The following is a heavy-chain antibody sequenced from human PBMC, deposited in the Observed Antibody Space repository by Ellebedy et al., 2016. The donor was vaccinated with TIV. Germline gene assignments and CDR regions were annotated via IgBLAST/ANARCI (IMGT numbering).Heavy chain of an antibody. V-gene: IGHV3-23*01. J-gene: IGHJ4*02. CDR3: AKTGGRFGEKQYFDY. D-gene: IGHD3-10*01. CDR2: ISGSGGGT. CDR1: GFTFTSNA. Sequence: PGGSLRLSCAASGFTFTSNAMSWVRQAPGKGLEWVSGISGSGGGTFYADSVKGRFTISRDNSKNTLYLQMNSLRAEDTAVYYCAKTGGRFGEKQYFDYWGQGTLVTVSS.